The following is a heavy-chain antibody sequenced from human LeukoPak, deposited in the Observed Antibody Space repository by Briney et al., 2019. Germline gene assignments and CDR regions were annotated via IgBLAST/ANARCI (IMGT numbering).Heavy chain of an antibody. CDR1: GFTVSSNY. CDR3: AKDKELGITGTTFYFDY. Sequence: GGSLRLSCAASGFTVSSNYMSWVRQAPGKGLEWVSVIYSGGSTYYADSVKGRFTISRDNSKDTLYLQMNSLRAEDTAVYYCAKDKELGITGTTFYFDYWGQGTLVTVSS. D-gene: IGHD1-7*01. J-gene: IGHJ4*02. V-gene: IGHV3-53*01. CDR2: IYSGGST.